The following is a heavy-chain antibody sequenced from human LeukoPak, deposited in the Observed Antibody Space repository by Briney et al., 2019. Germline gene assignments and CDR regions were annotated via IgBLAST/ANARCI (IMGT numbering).Heavy chain of an antibody. D-gene: IGHD2-2*01. CDR3: ARGGYCSSTSCYFWFDP. CDR2: IISSRSYI. V-gene: IGHV3-21*01. J-gene: IGHJ5*02. Sequence: PGGSLRLSCAASGFTFSSYSMNWVRQARGKGLEWVSSIISSRSYIYYADSVKGRFIISRDNAKTSLYLQMHSPRAEDTAVYYCARGGYCSSTSCYFWFDPWGQGTLVTVSS. CDR1: GFTFSSYS.